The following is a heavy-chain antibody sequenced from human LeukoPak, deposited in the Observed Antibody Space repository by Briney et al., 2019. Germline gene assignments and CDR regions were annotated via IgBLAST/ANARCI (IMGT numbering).Heavy chain of an antibody. CDR1: GFTFSSYS. Sequence: PGGSLRLSCAASGFTFSSYSMNWVRQAPGKGLEWVSSISSSSSYIYYADSVKGRFTISRDNAKNSLYLQMNSLRAEETAVYYCARELDDSSGSHEVCWGQGTLVTVSS. CDR2: ISSSSSYI. V-gene: IGHV3-21*01. D-gene: IGHD3-22*01. CDR3: ARELDDSSGSHEVC. J-gene: IGHJ4*02.